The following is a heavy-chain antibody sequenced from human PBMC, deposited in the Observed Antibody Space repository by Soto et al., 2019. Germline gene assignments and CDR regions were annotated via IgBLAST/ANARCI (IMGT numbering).Heavy chain of an antibody. CDR1: EYSFTSYS. CDR2: IDPSDSYT. V-gene: IGHV5-10-1*01. J-gene: IGHJ4*02. Sequence: PGESITISCRVSEYSFTSYSISRERKMPGKGLEWMGRIDPSDSYTNYSPSFQGHVTISADKSISTAYLQWSSLKASDTAMYYCARHDGYSSSPFDYWGQGTLVTVSS. D-gene: IGHD6-6*01. CDR3: ARHDGYSSSPFDY.